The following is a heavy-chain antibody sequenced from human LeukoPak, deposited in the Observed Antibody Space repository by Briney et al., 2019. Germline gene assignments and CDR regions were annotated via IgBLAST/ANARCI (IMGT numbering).Heavy chain of an antibody. D-gene: IGHD1-26*01. Sequence: PGGSLRLSCAASGFTFSSYWMHWVRQAPGKGLVWVSRISSDGSSTSYADSVKGRSTISRDNAKNTLHLQTNTLRDEDTAVYYCARGGPYSASDYWGQGTLVTVSS. J-gene: IGHJ4*02. CDR1: GFTFSSYW. CDR2: ISSDGSST. V-gene: IGHV3-74*01. CDR3: ARGGPYSASDY.